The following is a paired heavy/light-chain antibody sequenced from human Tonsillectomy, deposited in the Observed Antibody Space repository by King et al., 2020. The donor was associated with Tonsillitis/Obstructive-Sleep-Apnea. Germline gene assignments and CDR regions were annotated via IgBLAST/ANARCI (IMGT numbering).Heavy chain of an antibody. Sequence: EVQLVESGGGVVRPGGSLRLSCAVYGFTFVDYAMSWVRQGPGKGLEWVSGIDWNGGSRRYADSVKGRFTISRDNAKNSLYLQMNTLRAEDTALYYCARVGRYDLFYYMDVWGKGTTVTVSS. CDR2: IDWNGGSR. CDR1: GFTFVDYA. V-gene: IGHV3-20*04. CDR3: ARVGRYDLFYYMDV. J-gene: IGHJ6*03. D-gene: IGHD3-9*01.
Light chain of an antibody. J-gene: IGLJ3*02. CDR2: DNN. CDR1: SSNIAKNY. V-gene: IGLV1-51*01. Sequence: QSVLTQPPSVSAAPGQNVTMSCSGSSSNIAKNYVSWYQQLPGTAPKLLIYDNNNRPSGIPDRFSGSKSGTSATLGITGLQTGDEADYYCGTWDTSLGARVFGGGTKLTVL. CDR3: GTWDTSLGARV.